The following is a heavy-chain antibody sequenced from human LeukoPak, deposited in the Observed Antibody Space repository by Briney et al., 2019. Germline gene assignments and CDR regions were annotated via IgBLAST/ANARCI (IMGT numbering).Heavy chain of an antibody. Sequence: GGSLRLSCAASGFTFSNSIIHWVRQAPGKGLEWVAVTTTDGNLKIYTDSVKGRFTISRDNSKNTLYLQMNSLRVDDTAVYYCATDPTLGAPDYFDYWGQGTLVTVSA. CDR3: ATDPTLGAPDYFDY. V-gene: IGHV3-30*04. D-gene: IGHD1-26*01. CDR2: TTTDGNLK. CDR1: GFTFSNSI. J-gene: IGHJ4*02.